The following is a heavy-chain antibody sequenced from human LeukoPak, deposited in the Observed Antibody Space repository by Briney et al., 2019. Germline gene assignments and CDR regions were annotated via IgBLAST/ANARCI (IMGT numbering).Heavy chain of an antibody. CDR3: ARAGGFTMIVVVLDY. Sequence: PTASVKVSCKASGYTFTSYYMHWVRQAPEQGLEWMGIINPSGGSTSYAQKFQGRVTMTRDTSTSTVYMELSSLRSEDTAVYYCARAGGFTMIVVVLDYWGQGTLVTVSS. CDR1: GYTFTSYY. J-gene: IGHJ4*02. CDR2: INPSGGST. V-gene: IGHV1-46*01. D-gene: IGHD3-22*01.